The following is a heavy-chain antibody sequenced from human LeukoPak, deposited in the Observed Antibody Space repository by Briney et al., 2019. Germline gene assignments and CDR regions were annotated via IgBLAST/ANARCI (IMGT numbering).Heavy chain of an antibody. D-gene: IGHD1-26*01. V-gene: IGHV3-23*01. J-gene: IGHJ4*02. CDR2: ISGSGGST. Sequence: PGGSLRLSCAASGFTFSSYAMSWVRQAPGKGLEWVSAISGSGGSTYYADSVKGRFTISRDNSKNTLYLQMNSLRAEDTAVYYCAKGQWELQIGLYFDYWGQGTLVTVSS. CDR3: AKGQWELQIGLYFDY. CDR1: GFTFSSYA.